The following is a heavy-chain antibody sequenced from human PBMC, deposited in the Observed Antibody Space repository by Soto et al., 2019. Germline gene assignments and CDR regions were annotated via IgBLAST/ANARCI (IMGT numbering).Heavy chain of an antibody. CDR2: ISYDGSNK. Sequence: PGGSLRLSCAASGFTFSSYGMHWVRQAPGKGLEWVAVISYDGSNKYYADSVKGRFTISRDNSKNTLYLQMNSLRAEDTAVYYCAKDQAYYDILTGYVGAFDIWGQGTMVTVSS. CDR3: AKDQAYYDILTGYVGAFDI. V-gene: IGHV3-30*18. CDR1: GFTFSSYG. D-gene: IGHD3-9*01. J-gene: IGHJ3*02.